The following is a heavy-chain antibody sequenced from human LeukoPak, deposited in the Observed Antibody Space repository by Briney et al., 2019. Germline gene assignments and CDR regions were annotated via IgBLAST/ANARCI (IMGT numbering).Heavy chain of an antibody. Sequence: GASVKVSCKASGCTFTGYYMHWVRQAPGQGLEWMGWINPNSGGTNYAQKFQGRVTMTRDTSISTAYMELSRLRSDDTAVYYCARDLRGITMVRGVIKGLGYWGQGTLVTVSS. CDR2: INPNSGGT. V-gene: IGHV1-2*02. CDR3: ARDLRGITMVRGVIKGLGY. J-gene: IGHJ4*02. D-gene: IGHD3-10*01. CDR1: GCTFTGYY.